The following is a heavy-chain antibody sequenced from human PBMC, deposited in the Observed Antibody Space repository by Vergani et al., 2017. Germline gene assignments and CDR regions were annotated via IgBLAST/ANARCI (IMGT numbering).Heavy chain of an antibody. CDR3: ASGYCSSTSCYGDDMVGY. CDR1: GFTFSSYS. D-gene: IGHD2-2*01. CDR2: ISSSSSYI. V-gene: IGHV3-21*01. J-gene: IGHJ4*02. Sequence: EVQLVESGGGLVKPGGSLRLSCAASGFTFSSYSMNWVRQAPGKGLEWVSSISSSSSYIYYAVSVKGRFTISRDNAKNSLYLQMNSLRAEDTAVYYCASGYCSSTSCYGDDMVGYWGQGTLVTVSS.